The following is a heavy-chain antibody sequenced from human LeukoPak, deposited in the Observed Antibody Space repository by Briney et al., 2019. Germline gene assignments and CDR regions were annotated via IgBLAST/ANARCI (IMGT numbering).Heavy chain of an antibody. Sequence: GGSLRLSCAASGFTFGSSAMSWVRQAPGKGLEWVGRSKNKANSYTTEYAASVKDRFAISRDDSKNSLYLQMNSLKTEDTAVYYCTRGSWTTGDSYHYGMDVWGQGTTVTVSS. CDR3: TRGSWTTGDSYHYGMDV. V-gene: IGHV3-72*01. J-gene: IGHJ6*02. D-gene: IGHD3/OR15-3a*01. CDR2: SKNKANSYTT. CDR1: GFTFGSSA.